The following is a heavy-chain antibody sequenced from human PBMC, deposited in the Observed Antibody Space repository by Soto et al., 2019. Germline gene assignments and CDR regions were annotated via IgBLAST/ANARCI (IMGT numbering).Heavy chain of an antibody. CDR3: ARALYSSFPRFYYYGMDV. D-gene: IGHD4-4*01. V-gene: IGHV4-30-4*01. J-gene: IGHJ6*02. Sequence: QVQLQESSPELLKPSQTLSRTCTVSGGSIRSGDYYWRWIRQTPGKGMEWIGYIYYSGSTYYNPSLKSRVTISVDTSKNQFSLKLSSVTAADTAVYYCARALYSSFPRFYYYGMDVWGQGTTVTVSS. CDR1: GGSIRSGDYY. CDR2: IYYSGST.